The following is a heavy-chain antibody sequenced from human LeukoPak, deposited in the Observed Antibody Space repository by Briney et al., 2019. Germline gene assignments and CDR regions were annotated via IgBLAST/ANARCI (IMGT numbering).Heavy chain of an antibody. V-gene: IGHV4-30-4*08. CDR2: IYSSGST. D-gene: IGHD1-1*01. CDR1: AGSITSGDHY. CDR3: AGSNWKYYFGF. Sequence: SQTLSLTCTVSAGSITSGDHYWNWIRQPPGKGLEWIGYIYSSGSTYYNPSLKSRITMSLDTSKSQFSLKLSSVTAADTAVYYCAGSNWKYYFGFWGQRTLVTVSS. J-gene: IGHJ4*02.